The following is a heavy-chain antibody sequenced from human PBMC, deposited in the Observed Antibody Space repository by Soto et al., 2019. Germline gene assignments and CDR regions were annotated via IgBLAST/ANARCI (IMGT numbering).Heavy chain of an antibody. J-gene: IGHJ4*02. V-gene: IGHV3-53*02. CDR3: ARCCGWYGQCYFDC. D-gene: IGHD6-19*01. CDR1: GFIVSSSY. Sequence: DVQLVETGGGLIQPGGSLRLSCAASGFIVSSSYMSWVRQAPGKGLEWVSVLYSDGRTYYAESVKGRFTISRDNSKNTLYLQMNSLSAEDTAVYYCARCCGWYGQCYFDCWGQGTLVTVSS. CDR2: LYSDGRT.